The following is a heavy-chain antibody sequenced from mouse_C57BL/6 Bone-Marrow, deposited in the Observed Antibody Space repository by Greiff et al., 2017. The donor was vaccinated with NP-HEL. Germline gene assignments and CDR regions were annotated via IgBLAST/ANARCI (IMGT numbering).Heavy chain of an antibody. J-gene: IGHJ2*01. Sequence: QVQLQQPGAELVRPGTSVKLSCKASGYTFTSYWMHWVKQRPGQGLEWIGVIDPSDSYTNYNQKFKGKATLTVDTSSSTAYMQLSSLTSEDSAVYYCARSIYYGSSPQDYWGQGTTLTVSA. D-gene: IGHD1-1*01. CDR2: IDPSDSYT. CDR3: ARSIYYGSSPQDY. V-gene: IGHV1-59*01. CDR1: GYTFTSYW.